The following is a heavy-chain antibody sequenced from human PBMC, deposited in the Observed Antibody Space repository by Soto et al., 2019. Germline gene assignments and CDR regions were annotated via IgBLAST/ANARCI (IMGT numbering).Heavy chain of an antibody. D-gene: IGHD2-2*01. CDR2: IDPGDTYA. J-gene: IGHJ5*02. CDR1: GYTFTTFW. V-gene: IGHV5-10-1*01. CDR3: ARIYCNTPTCDSWFDP. Sequence: LKISCTGFGYTFTTFWISWVRQMPGKGLEWMGRIDPGDTYATYSPAFQGHVTISADKATSTAYLQWSSLKASDTAMYFCARIYCNTPTCDSWFDPWGQGTLVTVSS.